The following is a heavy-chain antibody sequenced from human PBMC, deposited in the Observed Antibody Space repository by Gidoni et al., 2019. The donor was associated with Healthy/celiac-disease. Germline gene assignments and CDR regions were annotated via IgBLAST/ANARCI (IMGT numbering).Heavy chain of an antibody. CDR1: GFTFRRYA. Sequence: VQLLESGGGLVQPGGSLRLYWAASGFTFRRYAMSWVRQAPGKGVELVSAISGSGGSTYYADSVKGRFTISRDNSKNTLYLQMNSLRAEDTAVYYCAKDGEDSSGWVPWILAFDYWGQGTLVTVSS. CDR3: AKDGEDSSGWVPWILAFDY. CDR2: ISGSGGST. D-gene: IGHD6-19*01. J-gene: IGHJ4*02. V-gene: IGHV3-23*01.